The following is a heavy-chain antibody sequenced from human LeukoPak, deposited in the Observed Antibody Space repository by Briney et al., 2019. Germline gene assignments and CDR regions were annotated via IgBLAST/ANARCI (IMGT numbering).Heavy chain of an antibody. CDR3: SRDRHCIGSTCYGL. D-gene: IGHD2-2*01. V-gene: IGHV3-48*03. Sequence: GGSLRLSCAASGFTFSSYEMNWVRQAPGKGLEWVSSISSGATTIYYVDFVKGRFTISRDNSKNTLYLQMNSLRAEDTAVYYCSRDRHCIGSTCYGLWGQGTRVTVSS. CDR2: ISSGATTI. CDR1: GFTFSSYE. J-gene: IGHJ4*02.